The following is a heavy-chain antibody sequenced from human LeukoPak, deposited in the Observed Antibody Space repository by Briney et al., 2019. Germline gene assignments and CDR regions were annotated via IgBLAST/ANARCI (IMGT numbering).Heavy chain of an antibody. V-gene: IGHV1-2*02. J-gene: IGHJ4*02. Sequence: ASVKVSCKASGYTFTGYHMHWVRQAPGQGLGWMGWINPNSGGTNYAQKFQGRVTMTRDTSISTAYMELSRLRSDDTVVYYCARGSWITMIVVVITSDFDYWGQGTLVTVSS. CDR3: ARGSWITMIVVVITSDFDY. CDR2: INPNSGGT. D-gene: IGHD3-22*01. CDR1: GYTFTGYH.